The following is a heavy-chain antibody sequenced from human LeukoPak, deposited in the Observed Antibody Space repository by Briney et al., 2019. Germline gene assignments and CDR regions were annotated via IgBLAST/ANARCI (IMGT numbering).Heavy chain of an antibody. D-gene: IGHD6-19*01. CDR1: GFTFSSYS. CDR2: ISSSSSYI. V-gene: IGHV3-21*01. J-gene: IGHJ4*02. CDR3: ARFRSSVAGIRLFDY. Sequence: NPGGSLRPSCAASGFTFSSYSMNWVRQAPGKGLEWVSSISSSSSYIYYADSVKGRFTISRDNAKNSLYLQMNSLGAEDTAVYYCARFRSSVAGIRLFDYWGQGTLVTVSS.